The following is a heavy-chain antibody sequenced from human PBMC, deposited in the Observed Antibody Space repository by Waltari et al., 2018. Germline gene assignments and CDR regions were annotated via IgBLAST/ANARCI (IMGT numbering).Heavy chain of an antibody. Sequence: EVQLVASGGGLIQPGGSLRLSCAASGFTVSSTYMSWVRQAPGKGLEWVSVIYRSGNTYYADSVKGRFTISRDNSKNTLYLQMNSLRAEDTAVYYCAREFNYGSGTAKDAYWGQGTLVTVSS. D-gene: IGHD3-10*01. CDR2: IYRSGNT. J-gene: IGHJ4*02. CDR1: GFTVSSTY. CDR3: AREFNYGSGTAKDAY. V-gene: IGHV3-53*01.